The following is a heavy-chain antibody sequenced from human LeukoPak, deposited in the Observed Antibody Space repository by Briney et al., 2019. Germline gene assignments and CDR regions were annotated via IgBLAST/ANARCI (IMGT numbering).Heavy chain of an antibody. Sequence: SETLSLTCAVSGGSLSSCNWWSWVRPPPGKGLEWIGEIYHSGSTNYNPSLKSRVTISVDKSKNQFSLKLSSVTAADTAVYYCARDRGGSASSDAFDIWGQGTMVTVSS. J-gene: IGHJ3*02. CDR2: IYHSGST. CDR3: ARDRGGSASSDAFDI. D-gene: IGHD1-26*01. V-gene: IGHV4-4*02. CDR1: GGSLSSCNW.